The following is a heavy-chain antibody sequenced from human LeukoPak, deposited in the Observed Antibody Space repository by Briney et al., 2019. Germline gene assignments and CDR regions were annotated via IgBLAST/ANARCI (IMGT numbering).Heavy chain of an antibody. Sequence: NPGGSLRLSCAASGFTLSSYSMNWVRQAPGKRLEWVSSIGTSSSYIYYADSMKGRFTISRDNAKNSLYLQMNSLRAEDTAVYYCATSGYCSGGSCNPVYFQHWGHGTLVTVSS. V-gene: IGHV3-21*01. CDR2: IGTSSSYI. CDR3: ATSGYCSGGSCNPVYFQH. CDR1: GFTLSSYS. D-gene: IGHD2-15*01. J-gene: IGHJ1*01.